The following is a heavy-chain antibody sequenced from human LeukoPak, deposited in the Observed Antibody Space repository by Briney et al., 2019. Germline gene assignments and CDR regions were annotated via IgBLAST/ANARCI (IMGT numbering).Heavy chain of an antibody. Sequence: GRSLSLSCAASGFTFSSYAMHPLLQAPGKRLERMAAISYDGSNKYYADSVKGRFTISRDNSKNTLYLQMNSLRAEDTAVYYCARGGRITMVRGVTPYYYYGMDVWGQGTTVTVSS. J-gene: IGHJ6*02. CDR1: GFTFSSYA. D-gene: IGHD3-10*01. CDR3: ARGGRITMVRGVTPYYYYGMDV. CDR2: ISYDGSNK. V-gene: IGHV3-30*01.